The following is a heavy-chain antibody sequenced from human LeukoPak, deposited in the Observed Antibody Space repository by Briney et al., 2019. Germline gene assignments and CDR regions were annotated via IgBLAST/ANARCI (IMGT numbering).Heavy chain of an antibody. CDR2: IHTSGST. D-gene: IGHD2-2*01. CDR1: GGSISSYY. Sequence: SETLSLTCTVSGGSISSYYWSWIRQPAGKGLEWIGRIHTSGSTNYNPSLKSRVTISVDTSKNQFSLKLSSVTAADTAVYYCARSWAYALGYYYYMDVWGKGTTVTVSS. J-gene: IGHJ6*03. CDR3: ARSWAYALGYYYYMDV. V-gene: IGHV4-4*07.